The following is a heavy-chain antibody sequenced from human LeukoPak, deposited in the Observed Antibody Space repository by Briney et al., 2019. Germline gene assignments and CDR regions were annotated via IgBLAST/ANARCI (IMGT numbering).Heavy chain of an antibody. CDR3: ARVGGYNWNYLDY. CDR1: GYTFTGYY. D-gene: IGHD1-20*01. V-gene: IGHV1-2*02. J-gene: IGHJ4*02. CDR2: INPNSGGT. Sequence: ASVKVSCKASGYTFTGYYMHWVRQAPGQGLEWMGWINPNSGGTNYAQKFQGRVTMTRDTSISTAYMELSGLRSDDTAVYYCARVGGYNWNYLDYWGQGILVTVSS.